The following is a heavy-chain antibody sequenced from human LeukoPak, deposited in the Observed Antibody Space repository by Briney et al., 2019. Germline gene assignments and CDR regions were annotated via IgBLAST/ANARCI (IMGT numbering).Heavy chain of an antibody. V-gene: IGHV3-23*01. CDR3: ARVRGSSWWPDYYYYMDV. CDR2: ISGSGGST. Sequence: GGSLRLSCVASGFTFSTYGMSWVRQAPGKGLEWVSAISGSGGSTYYADSVKGRFTISRDNSKNTLYLQMNSLRAEDTAVYYCARVRGSSWWPDYYYYMDVWGKGTTVTVSS. D-gene: IGHD6-13*01. J-gene: IGHJ6*03. CDR1: GFTFSTYG.